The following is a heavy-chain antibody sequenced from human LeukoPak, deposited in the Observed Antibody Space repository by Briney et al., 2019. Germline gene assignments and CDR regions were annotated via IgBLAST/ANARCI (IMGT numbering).Heavy chain of an antibody. Sequence: GGSLRLSCAASGFTVSSYSMNWVRQAPGKGLEWVSYISSSSSTIYYADSVKGRFTISRDNAKNSLYLQMNSLRDEDTAVYYCARGAIYDSSGYRWFDPWGQGTLVSVSS. J-gene: IGHJ5*02. CDR2: ISSSSSTI. V-gene: IGHV3-48*02. CDR3: ARGAIYDSSGYRWFDP. CDR1: GFTVSSYS. D-gene: IGHD3-22*01.